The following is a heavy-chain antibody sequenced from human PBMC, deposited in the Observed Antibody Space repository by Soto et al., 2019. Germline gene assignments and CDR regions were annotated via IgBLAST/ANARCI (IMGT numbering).Heavy chain of an antibody. D-gene: IGHD6-6*01. J-gene: IGHJ6*02. CDR3: AKGFVPLFLLPYYGTDV. V-gene: IGHV3-30*18. CDR1: GFTFSSYG. Sequence: PGGSLRLSCAASGFTFSSYGMHWVRQAPGKGLEWVAVISYDGSNKYYADSVKGRFTISRDNSKNTLYLQMNSLRAEDTAVYYCAKGFVPLFLLPYYGTDVSGQASTVTVSS. CDR2: ISYDGSNK.